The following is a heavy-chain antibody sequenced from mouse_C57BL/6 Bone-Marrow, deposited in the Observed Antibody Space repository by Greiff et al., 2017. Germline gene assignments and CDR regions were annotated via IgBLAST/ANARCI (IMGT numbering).Heavy chain of an antibody. V-gene: IGHV3-8*01. CDR3: ASTHYYGSNRDEYYAMHY. CDR2: ISYSGST. D-gene: IGHD1-1*01. CDR1: GYSITSDY. Sequence: EVQGVESGPGLAKPSQTLSLTCSVTGYSITSDYWNWIRKFPGNKLEYMGYISYSGSTYYNPSLKSRISITRDTSKNQYYLQLNYVTTEDTATYYCASTHYYGSNRDEYYAMHYWGQGTSLTVSS. J-gene: IGHJ4*01.